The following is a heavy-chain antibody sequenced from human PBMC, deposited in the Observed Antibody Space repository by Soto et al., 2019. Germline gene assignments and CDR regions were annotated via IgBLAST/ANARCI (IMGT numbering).Heavy chain of an antibody. J-gene: IGHJ4*02. D-gene: IGHD3-22*01. CDR3: AKRGLPYYYDSSGYYPAPFDY. CDR2: ISGSGGST. CDR1: GFTFSSYA. Sequence: GGSLRLSCAASGFTFSSYAMSWVRQAPGKGLEWVSAISGSGGSTYYADSVKGRFTISRDNSKNTLYLQMNSLRAEDTAVYYCAKRGLPYYYDSSGYYPAPFDYWGQGTLDTVSS. V-gene: IGHV3-23*01.